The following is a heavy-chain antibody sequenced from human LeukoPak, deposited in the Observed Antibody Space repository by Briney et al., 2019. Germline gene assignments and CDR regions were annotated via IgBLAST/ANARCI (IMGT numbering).Heavy chain of an antibody. CDR2: IYSGGST. J-gene: IGHJ4*02. CDR3: ARDMNSSGFGLSYFDY. D-gene: IGHD6-19*01. CDR1: GFTVSSNY. Sequence: GGSLRLSCAASGFTVSSNYMSWVRQAPGKGLEWVSVIYSGGSTYYADSVKGRFTISRDNSKNTLYLQMNSLRAEDTAVYYCARDMNSSGFGLSYFDYWGQGTLVTVSS. V-gene: IGHV3-53*05.